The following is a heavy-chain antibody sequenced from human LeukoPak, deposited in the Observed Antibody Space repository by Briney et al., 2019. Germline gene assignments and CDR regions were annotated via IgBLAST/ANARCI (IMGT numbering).Heavy chain of an antibody. CDR1: GGTFTSYA. J-gene: IGHJ4*02. CDR2: IIPIFGAA. Sequence: ASVKVSCKASGGTFTSYAISWVRQAPGQGLEGMGGIIPIFGAANYAQKFQGRVTITADKSTSTSYMELSSLRSEDTAVYYCARSSVVTAMVHLEYWGQGTLVTVSS. V-gene: IGHV1-69*06. D-gene: IGHD2-21*02. CDR3: ARSSVVTAMVHLEY.